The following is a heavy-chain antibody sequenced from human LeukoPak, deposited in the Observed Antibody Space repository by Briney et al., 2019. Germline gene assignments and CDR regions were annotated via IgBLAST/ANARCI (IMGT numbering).Heavy chain of an antibody. Sequence: PGGSLRLSCVASGFTFYNYAMHWVRQAPGKGLEYVSAIGGNGDTSYYADSVKGRFTISRDNSKNTVYLQLGSLRTEDMAVYYCATRREYSYPYWGQGTLVTVSS. J-gene: IGHJ4*02. CDR3: ATRREYSYPY. CDR2: IGGNGDTS. CDR1: GFTFYNYA. D-gene: IGHD5-18*01. V-gene: IGHV3-64*02.